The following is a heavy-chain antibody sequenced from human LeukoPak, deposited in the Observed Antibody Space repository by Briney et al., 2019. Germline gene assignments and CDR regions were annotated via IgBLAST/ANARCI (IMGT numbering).Heavy chain of an antibody. D-gene: IGHD1-14*01. J-gene: IGHJ4*02. CDR3: AKQPGAATVIDY. CDR1: GISFSSYA. V-gene: IGHV3-23*01. CDR2: ISSSGGST. Sequence: GGSLRLSCAASGISFSSYAVTWVRQAPGKGLEWVSSISSSGGSTYYADSVRGRFTVSRDNSMNTLYLQMNSLRAEDTAVYYCAKQPGAATVIDYWGQGTLVTVSS.